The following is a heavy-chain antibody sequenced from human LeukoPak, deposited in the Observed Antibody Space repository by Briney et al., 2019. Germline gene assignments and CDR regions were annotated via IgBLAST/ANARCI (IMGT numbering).Heavy chain of an antibody. D-gene: IGHD1-1*01. Sequence: PSETLSLTCTVSGYSISSGYYWGWIRQPPGKGLEWIGSIYHSGSTYYNPSLKSRVTISVDTSKSQFSLKLSSVTAADTAVYYCARDVADLDNMATVSWFDPWGQGTLVTVSS. J-gene: IGHJ5*02. CDR1: GYSISSGYY. CDR2: IYHSGST. CDR3: ARDVADLDNMATVSWFDP. V-gene: IGHV4-38-2*02.